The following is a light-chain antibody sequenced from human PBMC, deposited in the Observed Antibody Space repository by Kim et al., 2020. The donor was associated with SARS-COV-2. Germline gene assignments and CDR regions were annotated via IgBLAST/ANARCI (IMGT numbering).Light chain of an antibody. J-gene: IGLJ2*01. CDR2: GDN. V-gene: IGLV1-40*01. CDR3: QSYDSSLSIVV. CDR1: SSNIGAGYD. Sequence: RVTISCNGSSSNIGAGYDVQWYEQVPGTAPKLLIYGDNNRPSGVPDRFSGSKSDTSASLAITGLQAEDEADYYCQSYDSSLSIVVFGGGTQLTVL.